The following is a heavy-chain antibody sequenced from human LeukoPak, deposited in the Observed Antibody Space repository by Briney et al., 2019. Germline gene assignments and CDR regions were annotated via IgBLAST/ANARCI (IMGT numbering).Heavy chain of an antibody. CDR2: ISYDGSNK. V-gene: IGHV3-30-3*01. Sequence: GGSLRLSCAASGFTFSSYAMHWVRQAPGKGLEWVAVISYDGSNKYYADSVRGRFTISRDNSKNTLYLQMNSLRAEDTAVYYCAREIAAAGTGIYYFDYWGQGTLVTVSS. CDR1: GFTFSSYA. CDR3: AREIAAAGTGIYYFDY. J-gene: IGHJ4*02. D-gene: IGHD6-13*01.